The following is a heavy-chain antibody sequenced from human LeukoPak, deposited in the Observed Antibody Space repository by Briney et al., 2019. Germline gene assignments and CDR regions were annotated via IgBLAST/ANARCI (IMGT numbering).Heavy chain of an antibody. J-gene: IGHJ4*02. CDR2: ISSSSSYI. D-gene: IGHD3-10*01. CDR1: GFTFSSYS. CDR3: ARLLWFGEIPPDY. Sequence: PGGSLRLSCAASGFTFSSYSMNWVRQAPGKGLEWVSSISSSSSYIYYADSVKGRFTISRDNAKNSLYLQMNSLRAEDTAVYYCARLLWFGEIPPDYWGQGTLVTVSS. V-gene: IGHV3-21*01.